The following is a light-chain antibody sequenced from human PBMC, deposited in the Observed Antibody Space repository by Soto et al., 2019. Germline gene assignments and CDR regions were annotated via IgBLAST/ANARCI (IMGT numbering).Light chain of an antibody. V-gene: IGKV3-15*01. J-gene: IGKJ1*01. Sequence: EFVLTQSPGTLSLSPGERATLSCRASQSVSSTLAWYQQKPGQAPRLLIYGASTRATGISARFSGSGSGTEFTLTISSLQSEDFAVYHCQQYNNWPWTFGQGTKVDIK. CDR3: QQYNNWPWT. CDR1: QSVSST. CDR2: GAS.